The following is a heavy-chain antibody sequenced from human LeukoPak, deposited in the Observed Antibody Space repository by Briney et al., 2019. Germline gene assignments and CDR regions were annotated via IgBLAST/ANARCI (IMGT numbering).Heavy chain of an antibody. V-gene: IGHV1-46*03. CDR3: ARDRSSGYEFDY. Sequence: GASVKVSCKASGYTFASYDINWVRQAPGQGLEWMGIINPSGGSTSYAQKFQGRVTMTRDTSTSTVYMELSSLRSEDTAVYYCARDRSSGYEFDYWGQGTLVTVSS. J-gene: IGHJ4*02. CDR1: GYTFASYD. D-gene: IGHD5-12*01. CDR2: INPSGGST.